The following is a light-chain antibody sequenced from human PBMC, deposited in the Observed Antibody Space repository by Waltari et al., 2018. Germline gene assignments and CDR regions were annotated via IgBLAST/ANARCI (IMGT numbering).Light chain of an antibody. V-gene: IGLV2-23*01. CDR1: SSDVGSNNF. Sequence: QSALTQPASVSGSPGQSITISCTGCSSDVGSNNFVSWYQQHPGKAPKLMIYEGSNRPSGFSSRFSGSKSGNTAALTISVLQAEDGADYYCCSYAGGATYVFGSGTKVNVL. CDR2: EGS. CDR3: CSYAGGATYV. J-gene: IGLJ1*01.